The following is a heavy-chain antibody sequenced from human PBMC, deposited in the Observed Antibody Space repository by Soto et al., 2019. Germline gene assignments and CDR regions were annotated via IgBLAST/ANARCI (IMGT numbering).Heavy chain of an antibody. CDR3: ARDRVRGGKGIDY. J-gene: IGHJ4*02. CDR2: ISSSSSYI. V-gene: IGHV3-21*01. CDR1: GFTFSSYS. Sequence: GGSLRLSCAASGFTFSSYSMNWVRQAPGKGLEWVSSISSSSSYIYYADSVKGRFTISRDNAKNSLYLQMNSLRAEDTAVYYCARDRVRGGKGIDYWGQGTLVTVSS. D-gene: IGHD3-10*01.